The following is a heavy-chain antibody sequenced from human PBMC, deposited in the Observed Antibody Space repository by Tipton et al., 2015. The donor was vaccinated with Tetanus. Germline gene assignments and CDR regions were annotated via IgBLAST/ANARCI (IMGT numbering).Heavy chain of an antibody. CDR3: ARSRGGDLDY. CDR2: THYRSEWYY. J-gene: IGHJ4*02. V-gene: IGHV6-1*01. CDR1: GDSVSGNSAA. Sequence: LVKPTQTLSLTCAISGDSVSGNSAAWNWIRQSPSRGLEWLGRTHYRSEWYYDYAVSVKSRITINPDTSKNQLSLQLNSVTPDDTAVYYCARSRGGDLDYWGQGTLVTVSS. D-gene: IGHD4-17*01.